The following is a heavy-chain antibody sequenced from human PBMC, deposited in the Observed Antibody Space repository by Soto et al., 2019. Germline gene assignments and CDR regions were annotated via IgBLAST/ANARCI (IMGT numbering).Heavy chain of an antibody. CDR3: ARHPYSSSWFYYYYGMDV. CDR1: GGSISSSSYY. CDR2: IYYSGST. J-gene: IGHJ6*02. V-gene: IGHV4-39*01. D-gene: IGHD6-13*01. Sequence: SETLSLTCTVSGGSISSSSYYWGWIRQPPGKGLEWIGSIYYSGSTYYNPSLKSRVTISVDTSKNQFSLKLSSVTAADTAVYYCARHPYSSSWFYYYYGMDVWGQGTTVTVSS.